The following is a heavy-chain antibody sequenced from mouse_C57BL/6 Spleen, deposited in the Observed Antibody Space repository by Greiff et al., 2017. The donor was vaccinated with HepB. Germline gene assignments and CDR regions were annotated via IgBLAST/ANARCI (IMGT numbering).Heavy chain of an antibody. J-gene: IGHJ3*01. CDR3: AADYDGFAY. D-gene: IGHD2-4*01. CDR2: INPNNGGT. CDR1: GYTFTDYN. V-gene: IGHV1-18*01. Sequence: VQLKESGPELVKPGASVKIPCKASGYTFTDYNMDWVKQSHGKSLEWIGDINPNNGGTIYNQKFKGKATLTVDKSSSTAYMELRSLTSEDTAVYYCAADYDGFAYWGQGTLVTVSA.